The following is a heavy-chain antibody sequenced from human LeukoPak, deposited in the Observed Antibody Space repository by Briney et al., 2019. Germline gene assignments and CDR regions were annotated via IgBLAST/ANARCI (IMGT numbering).Heavy chain of an antibody. V-gene: IGHV3-23*01. D-gene: IGHD3-10*02. Sequence: GGSLRLSCAASGFTFSSYAMSWVRQAPGKGLEWVSAISGSDGNTYYADSVKGRFTISRDNSKNTLDLQMNSLRAEDTAVYYCAELGITMIGGVWGKGTTVTISS. CDR3: AELGITMIGGV. CDR1: GFTFSSYA. CDR2: ISGSDGNT. J-gene: IGHJ6*04.